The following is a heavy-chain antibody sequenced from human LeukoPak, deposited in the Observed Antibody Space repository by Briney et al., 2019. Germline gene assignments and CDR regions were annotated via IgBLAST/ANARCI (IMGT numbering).Heavy chain of an antibody. CDR2: IYYSGST. Sequence: SETLSLTCTVSGGSIRNYYWSWIRQPPGKGLEWIGYIYYSGSTNSNPSLKSRVTISVDTSKNQFSLKLSSATAADTAVYYCARRDLITGTTDYWGQGILVTVSS. V-gene: IGHV4-59*01. J-gene: IGHJ4*02. D-gene: IGHD1-7*01. CDR1: GGSIRNYY. CDR3: ARRDLITGTTDY.